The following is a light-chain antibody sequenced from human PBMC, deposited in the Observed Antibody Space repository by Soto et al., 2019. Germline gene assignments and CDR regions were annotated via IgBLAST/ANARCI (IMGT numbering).Light chain of an antibody. CDR2: GAS. V-gene: IGKV3-11*01. Sequence: EIVLTQSPGTLALSPGEGATLSCRASQSVRSNLAWYQQKPGQSPRLLIYGASNRATGIPARFSGSGSGTDFTLTISSLEPEDFAVYYCQQRSNWPPITFGQGTRLEI. CDR1: QSVRSN. CDR3: QQRSNWPPIT. J-gene: IGKJ5*01.